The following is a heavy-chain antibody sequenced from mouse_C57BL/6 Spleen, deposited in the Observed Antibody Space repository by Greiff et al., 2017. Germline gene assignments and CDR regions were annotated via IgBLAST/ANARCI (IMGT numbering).Heavy chain of an antibody. D-gene: IGHD4-1*01. Sequence: QVQLQQSGAELVRPGTSVKVSCKASGYAFTNYLIEWVKQRPGQGLEWIGVINPGSGGTNYNEKFKGKATLTADKSSSTAYMQLSSLTSEDSAVYFCAREGAGNFDYWGQGTTLTVSS. CDR1: GYAFTNYL. CDR2: INPGSGGT. J-gene: IGHJ2*01. V-gene: IGHV1-54*01. CDR3: AREGAGNFDY.